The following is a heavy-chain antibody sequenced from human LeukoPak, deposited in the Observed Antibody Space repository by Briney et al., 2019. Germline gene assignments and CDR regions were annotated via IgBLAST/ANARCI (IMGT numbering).Heavy chain of an antibody. D-gene: IGHD2-8*02. Sequence: SETLSLTCTVSGGSISSGVFHWSWVRQLPGKGLSWIVYISYTGNTHYSPSLKSRVSISVDTSKNQMSLTLISVTSADTAVYFCARSPGRSCNGTDCFYYWGQGAQVIVSS. CDR1: GGSISSGVFH. CDR3: ARSPGRSCNGTDCFYY. V-gene: IGHV4-31*03. J-gene: IGHJ4*02. CDR2: ISYTGNT.